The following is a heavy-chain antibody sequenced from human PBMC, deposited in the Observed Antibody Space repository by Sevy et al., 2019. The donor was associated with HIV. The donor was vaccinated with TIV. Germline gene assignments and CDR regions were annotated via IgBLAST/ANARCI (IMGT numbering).Heavy chain of an antibody. CDR3: ARGKSGYGYALSY. D-gene: IGHD5-18*01. CDR2: IHSDDTT. CDR1: GFTASSNY. J-gene: IGHJ4*02. Sequence: GGSLRLSCAASGFTASSNYMTWVRQAPGKGLEGVSVIHSDDTTYHADSVKDRFTISRDNFKNTLYLHVSSLRAEDTAVYYCARGKSGYGYALSYWGQGPLVTVSS. V-gene: IGHV3-66*01.